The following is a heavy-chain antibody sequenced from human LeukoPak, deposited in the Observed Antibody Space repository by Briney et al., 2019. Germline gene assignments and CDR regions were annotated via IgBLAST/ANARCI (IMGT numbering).Heavy chain of an antibody. CDR1: GFTFSSYA. J-gene: IGHJ4*02. D-gene: IGHD3-10*01. V-gene: IGHV3-23*01. CDR2: ISGSGGST. Sequence: GGSLRLSCAASGFTFSSYAMSWARQAPGKGLEWVSAISGSGGSTYYADSVKGRFTISRDNSKNTLYLQMNSLRAEDTAVYYCAKSRYGSGSYYNFLPGYWGQGTLVTVSS. CDR3: AKSRYGSGSYYNFLPGY.